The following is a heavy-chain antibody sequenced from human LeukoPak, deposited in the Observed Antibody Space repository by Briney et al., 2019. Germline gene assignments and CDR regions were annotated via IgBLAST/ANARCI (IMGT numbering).Heavy chain of an antibody. CDR3: ARKGEHYYDSGNLRPAWFDL. Sequence: PSETLSLTCTVSGGSISSSSYYWGWIRQPPGKGLELIGYIHYSGTTYYNPSLRSRVTISVDMSKNQFSLKLTSVTAADTAIYYCARKGEHYYDSGNLRPAWFDLWGQGTLVSVSS. J-gene: IGHJ5*02. CDR2: IHYSGTT. D-gene: IGHD3-10*01. V-gene: IGHV4-61*05. CDR1: GGSISSSSYY.